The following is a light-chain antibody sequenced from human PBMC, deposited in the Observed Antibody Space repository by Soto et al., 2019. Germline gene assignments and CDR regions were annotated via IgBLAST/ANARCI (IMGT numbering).Light chain of an antibody. Sequence: QSALTQPPSASGSPGQSVTISCTGTSSDVGPYGYVSWFQHHPGKAPKLIISEVSKRPSGVPDRFSGSKSGNTASLTVSGLQAEDEADYYCSSYASGNSVVFGTGTKLTVL. V-gene: IGLV2-8*01. CDR3: SSYASGNSVV. J-gene: IGLJ1*01. CDR1: SSDVGPYGY. CDR2: EVS.